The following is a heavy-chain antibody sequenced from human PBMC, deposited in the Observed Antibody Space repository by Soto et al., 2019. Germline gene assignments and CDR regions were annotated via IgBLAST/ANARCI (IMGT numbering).Heavy chain of an antibody. CDR3: ARELAARQRWFDP. D-gene: IGHD6-6*01. CDR1: GGSISSYY. CDR2: IYYSGST. J-gene: IGHJ5*02. V-gene: IGHV4-59*01. Sequence: PSETLSLTCTVSGGSISSYYWSWIRQPPGRGLEWIGYIYYSGSTNYNPSLKSRVTISVDTSKNQFSLKLSSVTAADTAVYYCARELAARQRWFDPWGQGTLVTVSS.